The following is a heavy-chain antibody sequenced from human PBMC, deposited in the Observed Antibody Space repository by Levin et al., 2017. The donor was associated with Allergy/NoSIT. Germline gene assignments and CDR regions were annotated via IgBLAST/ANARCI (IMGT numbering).Heavy chain of an antibody. CDR2: ISSSGSTI. J-gene: IGHJ4*02. CDR1: GFTFSSYE. CDR3: ARDFSRAGTVGFDY. D-gene: IGHD6-19*01. Sequence: GESLKISCAASGFTFSSYEMNWVRQAPGKGLEWVSYISSSGSTIYYADSVKGRFTISRDNAKNSLYLQMNSLRAEDTAVYYCARDFSRAGTVGFDYWGQGTLVTVSS. V-gene: IGHV3-48*03.